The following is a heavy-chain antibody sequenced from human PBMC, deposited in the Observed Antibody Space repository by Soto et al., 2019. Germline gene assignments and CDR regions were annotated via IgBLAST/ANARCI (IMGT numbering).Heavy chain of an antibody. D-gene: IGHD1-26*01. V-gene: IGHV3-7*01. CDR1: GFTFSIFW. CDR2: IKQDGSEK. Sequence: GSLRLSCAASGFTFSIFWMTWVRQAPGKGLEWVANIKQDGSEKYYVDSVKGRFTISRDNARNSLFLEMKSLRSEDTAVYSCVRDRSGSYLEGFDYWGQGTLVTVSS. J-gene: IGHJ4*02. CDR3: VRDRSGSYLEGFDY.